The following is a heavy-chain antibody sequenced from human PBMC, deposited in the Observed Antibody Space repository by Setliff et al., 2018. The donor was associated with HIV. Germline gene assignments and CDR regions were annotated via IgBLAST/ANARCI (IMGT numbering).Heavy chain of an antibody. CDR2: ITGGGAT. Sequence: GGSLRLSCAPSEFAFSTHIIHWVRQAPGKGLEWFSSITGGGATQYADFVKGRFTISRDVSKNTVFLQMNSLRVDDTAVYYCAKDNSEHWPTGRLDYWGQGTLVTVSS. CDR3: AKDNSEHWPTGRLDY. D-gene: IGHD4-17*01. CDR1: EFAFSTHI. J-gene: IGHJ4*02. V-gene: IGHV3-23*01.